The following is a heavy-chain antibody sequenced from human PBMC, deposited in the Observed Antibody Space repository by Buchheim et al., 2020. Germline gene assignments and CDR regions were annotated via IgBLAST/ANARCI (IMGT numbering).Heavy chain of an antibody. CDR2: ISSYGGFNK. D-gene: IGHD5-12*01. J-gene: IGHJ4*01. CDR3: AKWARGWGATIPLFDH. V-gene: IGHV3-30*18. CDR1: GFTFSSYG. Sequence: QVQLVESGGGVVQPGRSLRLSCAASGFTFSSYGMHWVRQAPGKGLEWVAVISSYGGFNKYYADSVKGRFTISRDNSENMVYLQMNSLRTEDTAVYSCAKWARGWGATIPLFDHWGRGTL.